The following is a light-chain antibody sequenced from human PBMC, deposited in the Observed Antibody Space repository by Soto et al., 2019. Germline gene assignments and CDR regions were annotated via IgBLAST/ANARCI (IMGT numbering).Light chain of an antibody. CDR2: EVS. CDR3: TSYGGSNNVL. J-gene: IGLJ3*02. Sequence: QSVLTQPSSASGSPGQSVTISCTGTSSDVGFYNYVSWYQQHPGKAPKLIISEVSKRPSGVPDRFSGSKSGNTASLTVSGLQAEDEADYYCTSYGGSNNVLFGGGTKLTVL. CDR1: SSDVGFYNY. V-gene: IGLV2-8*01.